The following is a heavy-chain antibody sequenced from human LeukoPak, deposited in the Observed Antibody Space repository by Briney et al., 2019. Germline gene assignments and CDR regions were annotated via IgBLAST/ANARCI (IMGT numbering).Heavy chain of an antibody. Sequence: PGGSLRLSCGATGFTFNHYGMHWVRQAPGKGLKWVAVIWSDGTNTYYADSVKGRFTISRVDYENTVYLQMNSLRPEDSGVYYCARDAQRGFDYSNSLKYWGQGTPVTVST. J-gene: IGHJ4*02. CDR2: IWSDGTNT. D-gene: IGHD4-11*01. V-gene: IGHV3-33*01. CDR1: GFTFNHYG. CDR3: ARDAQRGFDYSNSLKY.